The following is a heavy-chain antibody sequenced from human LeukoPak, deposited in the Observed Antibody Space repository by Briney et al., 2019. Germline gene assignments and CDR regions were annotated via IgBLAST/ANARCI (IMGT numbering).Heavy chain of an antibody. D-gene: IGHD3-22*01. CDR1: GGSLSGYY. V-gene: IGHV4-34*01. CDR2: INHSGST. CDR3: ARDPPYYYDSSGYYNTYYFGY. J-gene: IGHJ4*02. Sequence: PSETLSLTCAVYGGSLSGYYWSWIRQPPGKGLEWIGEINHSGSTNYNPSLKSRVTISVDTSKSQFSLKLSSVTAADTAVYYCARDPPYYYDSSGYYNTYYFGYWGQGTLVTVSS.